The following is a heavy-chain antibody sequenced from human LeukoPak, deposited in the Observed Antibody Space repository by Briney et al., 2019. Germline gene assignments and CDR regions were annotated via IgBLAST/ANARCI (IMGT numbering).Heavy chain of an antibody. CDR1: GGSISSGGYY. J-gene: IGHJ4*02. V-gene: IGHV4-61*02. D-gene: IGHD3-9*01. CDR2: IYTSGST. CDR3: AREASPYDTPDY. Sequence: PSETLSLTCTVSGGSISSGGYYWSWIRQPAGKGLEWIGRIYTSGSTNYNPSLKSRVTMSVDTSKNQFSLKLSSVTAADTAVYYCAREASPYDTPDYWGQGTLVTVSS.